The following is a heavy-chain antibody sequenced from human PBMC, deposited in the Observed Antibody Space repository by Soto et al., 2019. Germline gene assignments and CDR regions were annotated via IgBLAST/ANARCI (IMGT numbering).Heavy chain of an antibody. V-gene: IGHV4-30-2*01. CDR3: ARAGIYYDSSGYSYVYNWFDP. Sequence: PSETLSLTCVVSGGSISSGGYSWSWIRQPPGKGLEWIGYIYHSGSTYYNPSLKSRVTTSVDRSKNQFSLKLSSVTAADTAVYYCARAGIYYDSSGYSYVYNWFDPWGQGTLVTVSS. D-gene: IGHD3-22*01. J-gene: IGHJ5*02. CDR2: IYHSGST. CDR1: GGSISSGGYS.